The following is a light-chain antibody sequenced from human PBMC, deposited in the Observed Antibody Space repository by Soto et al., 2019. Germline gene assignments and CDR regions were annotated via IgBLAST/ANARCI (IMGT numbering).Light chain of an antibody. J-gene: IGKJ3*01. CDR1: QNIYIS. V-gene: IGKV1-5*03. CDR2: KAS. CDR3: QQNRSYPCT. Sequence: DIQMTQSPSTLSASVGDRVTITCRASQNIYISLAWCQQKPGKAPNLLIYKASALESGVPSRFSGSGSGTEFTLTISSLQPDEFATYYCQQNRSYPCTFGTGTKVDIK.